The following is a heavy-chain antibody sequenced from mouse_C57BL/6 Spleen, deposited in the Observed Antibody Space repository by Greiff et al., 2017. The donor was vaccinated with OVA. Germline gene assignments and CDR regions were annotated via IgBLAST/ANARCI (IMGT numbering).Heavy chain of an antibody. CDR2: IYPGDGDT. J-gene: IGHJ1*03. Sequence: VQLVESGPELVKPGASVKISCKASGYAFSSSWMNWVKQRPGKGLEWIGRIYPGDGDTNYNGKFKGKATLTADKSSSTAYMQLSSLTSEDSAVYFCARGSYYSNSYWYFDVWGTGTTVTVSS. CDR3: ARGSYYSNSYWYFDV. CDR1: GYAFSSSW. D-gene: IGHD2-5*01. V-gene: IGHV1-82*01.